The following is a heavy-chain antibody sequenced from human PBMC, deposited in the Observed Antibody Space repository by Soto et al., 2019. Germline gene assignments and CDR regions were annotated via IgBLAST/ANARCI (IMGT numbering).Heavy chain of an antibody. V-gene: IGHV1-69*05. D-gene: IGHD3-3*01. J-gene: IGHJ6*02. CDR1: GGTFSSYA. CDR3: ARDRQDYDFWSCYYYYYGMDV. Sequence: QVQLVQSGAEVKKPGSSVKVSCKASGGTFSSYAISWVRQAPGQGLEWMGGIIPIFGTANYAQKFQGRVTITTDESTSTAYRELSSRRSEDTTVYYGARDRQDYDFWSCYYYYYGMDVWGQGTTVTVSS. CDR2: IIPIFGTA.